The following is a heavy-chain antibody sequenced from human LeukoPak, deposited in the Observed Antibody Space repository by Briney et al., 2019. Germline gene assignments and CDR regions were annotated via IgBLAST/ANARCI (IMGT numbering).Heavy chain of an antibody. J-gene: IGHJ4*02. Sequence: GRSLRLSCAASGFTFDDYAMHWVRQAPGKGLEWVSGISWNSGSIGYADSVKGRFTISRDNAKNSLYLQMNSLRAEDTALYYSAKDTYSSSSYFDYWGQGTLVTVSS. D-gene: IGHD6-13*01. CDR3: AKDTYSSSSYFDY. V-gene: IGHV3-9*01. CDR1: GFTFDDYA. CDR2: ISWNSGSI.